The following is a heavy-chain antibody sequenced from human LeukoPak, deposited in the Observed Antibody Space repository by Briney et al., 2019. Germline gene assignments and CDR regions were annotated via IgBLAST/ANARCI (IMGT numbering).Heavy chain of an antibody. Sequence: GGSLRLSCAASGFAFSRYGMHWLRQAPGTGLEWVAVMWYDGRNEAYADSVRGRFTTSRDNSENRLYLQMSSLRVEDTAVYYCAREHTIAATGTHWFAPWGQGTLVTVSS. CDR2: MWYDGRNE. CDR1: GFAFSRYG. D-gene: IGHD6-13*01. CDR3: AREHTIAATGTHWFAP. V-gene: IGHV3-33*01. J-gene: IGHJ5*02.